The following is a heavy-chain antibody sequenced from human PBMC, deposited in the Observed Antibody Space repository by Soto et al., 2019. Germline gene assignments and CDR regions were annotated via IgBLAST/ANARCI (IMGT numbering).Heavy chain of an antibody. D-gene: IGHD4-17*01. J-gene: IGHJ6*02. V-gene: IGHV3-23*01. Sequence: EVQLLESGGGLVQPGGSLRLACTASGFTFSNYAMSWVRQAPDKGLEWVSAISGRGGSTYYADSVKGRFTISRDNSMNMLFLQMNSLRAEDTDLYYCAKDSTVTTSLYSYYYGLDVWGQGTTVTVSS. CDR2: ISGRGGST. CDR3: AKDSTVTTSLYSYYYGLDV. CDR1: GFTFSNYA.